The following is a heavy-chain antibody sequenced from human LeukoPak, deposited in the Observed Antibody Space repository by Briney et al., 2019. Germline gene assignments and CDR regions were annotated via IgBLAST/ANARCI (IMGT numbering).Heavy chain of an antibody. CDR3: ARDRGPRLRYFDWLPIGSYFDY. J-gene: IGHJ4*02. Sequence: SETLSLTCTVSGGSISSYYWSWIRQPPGKGLEWIGYIYYSGSTNYNPSLKSRVTISVDTSKNQFSLKLSSVTAADTAVYYCARDRGPRLRYFDWLPIGSYFDYWGQGTLVTVSS. D-gene: IGHD3-9*01. CDR2: IYYSGST. CDR1: GGSISSYY. V-gene: IGHV4-59*12.